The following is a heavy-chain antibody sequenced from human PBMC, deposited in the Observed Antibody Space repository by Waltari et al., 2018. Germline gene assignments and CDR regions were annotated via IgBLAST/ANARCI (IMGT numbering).Heavy chain of an antibody. D-gene: IGHD6-13*01. CDR1: RGFVRAYY. Sequence: QVQLQQWGAGLLKPSDTLSLTCPVYRGFVRAYYWSWVRRPPGKGLEWIGEINHGGSTNDNPSLKRRVTISVDTSKTQFSLKLSSVTAADTAVYYCARGLYGSWYRSFQHWGQGTLVTVSS. CDR3: ARGLYGSWYRSFQH. CDR2: INHGGST. V-gene: IGHV4-34*01. J-gene: IGHJ1*01.